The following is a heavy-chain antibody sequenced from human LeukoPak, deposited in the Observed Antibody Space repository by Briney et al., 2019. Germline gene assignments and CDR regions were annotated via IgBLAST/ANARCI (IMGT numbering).Heavy chain of an antibody. J-gene: IGHJ4*01. Sequence: PSETLSLTCTVSGGSISTYYWSWIRQPPGKGLEWIGDIYYSGSTSYNPSLKSRVTISVDTSKNQFSLNLSSVTAADTAVYYCARRAPGRRDFDYWGQGTLVTVSS. CDR1: GGSISTYY. D-gene: IGHD6-13*01. V-gene: IGHV4-59*01. CDR3: ARRAPGRRDFDY. CDR2: IYYSGST.